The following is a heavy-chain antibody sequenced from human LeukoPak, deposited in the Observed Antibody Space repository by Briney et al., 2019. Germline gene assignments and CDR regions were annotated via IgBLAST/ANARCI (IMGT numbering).Heavy chain of an antibody. J-gene: IGHJ4*02. D-gene: IGHD5-24*01. V-gene: IGHV3-21*01. CDR1: GFTFDDYA. CDR2: ISSSSSYI. Sequence: PGGSLRLSCAASGFTFDDYAMHWVRQAPGKGLEWVSSISSSSSYIYYADSVKGRFTISRDNAKNSLYLQMNSLRAEDTAVYYCARDLSVEMATIYFDYWGQGTLVTVSS. CDR3: ARDLSVEMATIYFDY.